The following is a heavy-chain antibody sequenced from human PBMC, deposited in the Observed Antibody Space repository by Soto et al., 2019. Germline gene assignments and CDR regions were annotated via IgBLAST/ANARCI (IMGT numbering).Heavy chain of an antibody. CDR2: IIPLFGRA. CDR3: AQTLGLAAAGPGRFDL. CDR1: GGTFSSYA. Sequence: QVQLVQSGAEVKKPGSSVKVSCKASGGTFSSYAISWVRQAPGQGLEWMGGIIPLFGRANYAQKFQGRVTSTAAASTSTADMERGSLRSEDTAVYYCAQTLGLAAAGPGRFDLWGRGTLVTVSS. J-gene: IGHJ2*01. V-gene: IGHV1-69*12. D-gene: IGHD6-25*01.